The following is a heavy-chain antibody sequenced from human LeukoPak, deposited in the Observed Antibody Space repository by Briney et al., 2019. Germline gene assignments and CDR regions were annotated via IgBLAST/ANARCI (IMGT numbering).Heavy chain of an antibody. V-gene: IGHV4-30-4*01. D-gene: IGHD2-2*01. CDR1: GGSISSGDYY. Sequence: SQTLSLTCTVSGGSISSGDYYWSWLRQPPGKGLEWIGYIYYSGSTYYNPSLKSRVTISVDTSKSQFSLKLSSVTAADTAVYYCARDQGRDCSSTSCYAGLYGMDVWGQGTTVTVSS. CDR3: ARDQGRDCSSTSCYAGLYGMDV. CDR2: IYYSGST. J-gene: IGHJ6*02.